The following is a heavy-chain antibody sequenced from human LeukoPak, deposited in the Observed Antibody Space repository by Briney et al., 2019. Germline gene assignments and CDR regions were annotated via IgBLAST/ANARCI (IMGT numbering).Heavy chain of an antibody. CDR2: IIPIFGTA. J-gene: IGHJ4*02. Sequence: SVTVSCTASGGTFSSYAISWVRQAPGQGLEWMGGIIPIFGTANYAQKFQGRVTITADESTSTAYMELSSLRSEDTAVYYCARPLSGYSYGYYFDYWGQGTLVTVSS. CDR3: ARPLSGYSYGYYFDY. CDR1: GGTFSSYA. V-gene: IGHV1-69*13. D-gene: IGHD5-18*01.